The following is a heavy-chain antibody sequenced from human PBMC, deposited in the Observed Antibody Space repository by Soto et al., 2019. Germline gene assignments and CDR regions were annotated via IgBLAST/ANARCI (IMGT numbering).Heavy chain of an antibody. D-gene: IGHD3-16*01. CDR3: ARVEEGAAPGFDY. CDR1: GFTFSSYW. Sequence: GSLRLSCAASGFTFSSYWMSWVRQAPGKGLEWVANIKQDGSEKYYVDSVKGRFTISRDNAKNSLYLQMNSLRAEDTAVYYCARVEEGAAPGFDYWGQGTLVTVSS. V-gene: IGHV3-7*01. J-gene: IGHJ4*02. CDR2: IKQDGSEK.